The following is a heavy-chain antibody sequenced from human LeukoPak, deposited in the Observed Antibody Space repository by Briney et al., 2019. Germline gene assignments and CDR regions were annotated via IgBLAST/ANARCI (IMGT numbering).Heavy chain of an antibody. D-gene: IGHD3-3*01. CDR3: ARVLRFLERLSSTTSYYFDY. J-gene: IGHJ4*02. V-gene: IGHV4-31*03. Sequence: SQTLSLTCTVSGGSISSGGYYWSWIRQHPGKGLEWIGYIYYSGSTYYNPSLKSRVTISVDTSKNQFSLKLSSVTAADTAVYYCARVLRFLERLSSTTSYYFDYWGQGTLVTVSS. CDR1: GGSISSGGYY. CDR2: IYYSGST.